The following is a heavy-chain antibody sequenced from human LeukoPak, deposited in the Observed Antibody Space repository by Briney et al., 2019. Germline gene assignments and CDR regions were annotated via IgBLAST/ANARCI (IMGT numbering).Heavy chain of an antibody. D-gene: IGHD3-10*01. Sequence: GGSLRLSCAASGFTFSSYAMHWVRQAPCKGLEWVAVISYDGSNKYYADSVKGRFTISRDNAKSTVYMQMNSLRAEDTAVYYCAKDWDYYGSGSHFDYWGQGTLVTVSS. CDR2: ISYDGSNK. J-gene: IGHJ4*02. CDR1: GFTFSSYA. CDR3: AKDWDYYGSGSHFDY. V-gene: IGHV3-30-3*01.